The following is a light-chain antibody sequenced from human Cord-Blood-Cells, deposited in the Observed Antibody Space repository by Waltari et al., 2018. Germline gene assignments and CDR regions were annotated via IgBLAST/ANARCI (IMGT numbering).Light chain of an antibody. J-gene: IGLJ2*01. CDR1: SSDVGGYNY. Sequence: QSALTQPASVSGSPGQSSTISCTGTSSDVGGYNYVSWYQQHPGKASKLMIYDVSNRPSGFSNRFSGSKSGNTASLTISGLQAEDEADYYCSSYTSSSTLVVFGGGTKLTVL. CDR2: DVS. V-gene: IGLV2-14*01. CDR3: SSYTSSSTLVV.